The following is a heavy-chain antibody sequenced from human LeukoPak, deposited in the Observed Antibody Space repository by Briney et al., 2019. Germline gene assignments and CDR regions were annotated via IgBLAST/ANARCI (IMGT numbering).Heavy chain of an antibody. CDR3: ARDTYDFWSGYYSSSSSYYFDY. CDR1: GFTFSSYG. D-gene: IGHD3-3*01. J-gene: IGHJ4*02. CDR2: ISYDGSNK. Sequence: GGSLRLSCAASGFTFSSYGMHWVRQAPGKGLEWVAVISYDGSNKYYADSVKGRFTISRDNSKNTLYLQMNSLRAEDTAVYYCARDTYDFWSGYYSSSSSYYFDYWGQGTLVTVS. V-gene: IGHV3-30*03.